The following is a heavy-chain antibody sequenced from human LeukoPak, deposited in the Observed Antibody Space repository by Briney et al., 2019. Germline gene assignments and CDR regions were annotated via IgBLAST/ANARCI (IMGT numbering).Heavy chain of an antibody. CDR2: IYYSGST. V-gene: IGHV4-59*08. CDR1: GGSISSYY. D-gene: IGHD5-24*01. Sequence: SETLSFTCTVSGGSISSYYWSWIRQPPGKGLEWIGYIYYSGSTNYNPSLKSRVTISVDTSKNQFSLKLSSVTAADTAVYYCARQKEMATMGFDYWGQGTLVTVSS. J-gene: IGHJ4*02. CDR3: ARQKEMATMGFDY.